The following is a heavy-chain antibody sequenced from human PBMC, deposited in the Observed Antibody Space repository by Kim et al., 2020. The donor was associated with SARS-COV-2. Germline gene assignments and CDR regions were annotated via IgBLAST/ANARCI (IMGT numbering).Heavy chain of an antibody. CDR2: ISYDGSNK. CDR1: GFTFSSYA. CDR3: AREGHSYGMDV. V-gene: IGHV3-30-3*01. Sequence: GGSLRLSCAASGFTFSSYAMHWVRQAPGKGLEWVAVISYDGSNKYYADSVKGRFTISRDNSKNTLYLQMNSLRAEDTAVYYCAREGHSYGMDVWGQGTTV. J-gene: IGHJ6*02.